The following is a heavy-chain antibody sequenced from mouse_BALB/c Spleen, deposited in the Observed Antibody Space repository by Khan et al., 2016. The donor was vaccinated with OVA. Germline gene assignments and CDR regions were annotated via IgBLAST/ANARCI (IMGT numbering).Heavy chain of an antibody. CDR1: GFSLTSYG. J-gene: IGHJ4*01. D-gene: IGHD1-1*02. V-gene: IGHV2-3*01. Sequence: QLQASGPGLVAPSQSLSITCTVSGFSLTSYGVKWVRPPPGQGLEWLGVIWGDGSTNYHSALISRLSFIKDNSQSQVLLKLNSLQTDDTATYYCAKWGGGSTYAMDYWGQGTAVTGSS. CDR3: AKWGGGSTYAMDY. CDR2: IWGDGST.